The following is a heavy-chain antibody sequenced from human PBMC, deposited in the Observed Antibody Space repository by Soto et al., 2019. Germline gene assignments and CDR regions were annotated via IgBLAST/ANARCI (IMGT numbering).Heavy chain of an antibody. D-gene: IGHD2-8*01. V-gene: IGHV4-59*11. J-gene: IGHJ4*02. CDR2: VYYTGST. CDR3: ARSAAVHGAHIVY. Sequence: HLETLCVRCSVSGGSSGGPLWIWIGQTPGKGLEWLGYVYYTGSTNYSPSLRSRVSISVDTSKNEFSLRLSSVTAADTAVYFCARSAAVHGAHIVYWDQGTQVNVSS. CDR1: GGSSGGPL.